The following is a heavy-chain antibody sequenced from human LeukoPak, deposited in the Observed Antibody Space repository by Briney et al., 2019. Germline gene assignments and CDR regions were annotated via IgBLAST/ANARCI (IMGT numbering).Heavy chain of an antibody. D-gene: IGHD3-10*01. V-gene: IGHV3-53*01. CDR1: GFSVSSNY. Sequence: GGSLRLSCAASGFSVSSNYMSWVRQAPGKGLEWVSSIYTGGSAYYADSVEGRFTISRDSSKNTLYLQMNSLGAEDTAVYYYWRASYGLGRFYKEPYSQQWGPGNLVTVTS. J-gene: IGHJ1*01. CDR2: IYTGGSA. CDR3: WRASYGLGRFYKEPYSQQ.